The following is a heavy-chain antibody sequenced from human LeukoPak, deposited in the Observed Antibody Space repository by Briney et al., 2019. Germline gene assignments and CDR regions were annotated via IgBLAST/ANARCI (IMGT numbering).Heavy chain of an antibody. V-gene: IGHV4-61*01. J-gene: IGHJ4*02. CDR2: IYNSGST. CDR1: DDSVSSRTYY. CDR3: ASAPNVRYYDY. Sequence: SETLSLTCTVSDDSVSSRTYYWSWIRQPPGKGLEWIGYIYNSGSTNYNPSLKSRVTISVDTSKNQFSLKLTSVTAADTAVYYCASAPNVRYYDYWGQGTLVTVSS.